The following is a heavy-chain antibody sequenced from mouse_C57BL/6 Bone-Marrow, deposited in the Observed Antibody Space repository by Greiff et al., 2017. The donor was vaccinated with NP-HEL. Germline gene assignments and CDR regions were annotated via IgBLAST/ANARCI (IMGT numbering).Heavy chain of an antibody. V-gene: IGHV1-9*01. Sequence: VQLQQSGAELMKSGEEGKGAGGVTGYTFTGYWIEWVKQRPGHGLEWIGEILPGSGSTNYIEKFKGKATFTADTPSNTAYMQLSSLTTEDSAIYYCARARVFDYWGQGTTLTVSS. CDR1: GYTFTGYW. CDR3: ARARVFDY. J-gene: IGHJ2*01. CDR2: ILPGSGST.